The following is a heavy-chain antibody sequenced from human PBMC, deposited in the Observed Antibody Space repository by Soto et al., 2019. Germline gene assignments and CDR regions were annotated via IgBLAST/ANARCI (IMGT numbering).Heavy chain of an antibody. D-gene: IGHD1-26*01. J-gene: IGHJ6*02. V-gene: IGHV5-51*01. CDR2: IYPGDSDT. CDR1: GYSFTSYL. CDR3: ARLPGYGGSYYYGMDV. Sequence: GESLKISCKGSGYSFTSYLSGWVRQMTGKGLEWMGIIYPGDSDTRYSPSFQGQVTISADKSISTAYLQWSSLKASDNAMYYCARLPGYGGSYYYGMDVWGQGTTVTVSS.